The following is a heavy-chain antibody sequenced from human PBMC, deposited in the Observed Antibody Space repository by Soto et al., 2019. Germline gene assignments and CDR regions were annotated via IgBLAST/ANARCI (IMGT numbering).Heavy chain of an antibody. J-gene: IGHJ5*02. CDR3: ARRERAAGTDWWFDP. CDR2: IYYSGST. CDR1: GGSISSSSFH. V-gene: IGHV4-39*01. Sequence: SETPSLACTVSGGSISSSSFHWGWFPQPPGKGLEWIGSIYYSGSTYYSPSLKSRVTISVDTSKNQFSLKLSSVTAADTAVYYCARRERAAGTDWWFDPWGQGTLVT. D-gene: IGHD6-13*01.